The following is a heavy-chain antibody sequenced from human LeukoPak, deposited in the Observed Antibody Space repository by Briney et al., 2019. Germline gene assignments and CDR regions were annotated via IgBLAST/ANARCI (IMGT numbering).Heavy chain of an antibody. CDR2: ISAYNGNT. J-gene: IGHJ4*02. D-gene: IGHD2-2*01. CDR1: GYTFTSYG. V-gene: IGHV1-18*01. CDR3: ARAHTDCSSTSCHLGY. Sequence: ASVKVSCKASGYTFTSYGISWVRQAPGQGLEWMGWISAYNGNTNYAQKLQGRVTMTTDTSTSTAYMELRSLRSDDTAVYYCARAHTDCSSTSCHLGYWGQGTLVTASS.